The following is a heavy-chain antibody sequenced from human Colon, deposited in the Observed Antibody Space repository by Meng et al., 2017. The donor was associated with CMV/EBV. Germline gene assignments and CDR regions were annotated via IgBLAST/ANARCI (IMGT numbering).Heavy chain of an antibody. Sequence: ASVKVSCKASGYTFTSYDINWVRQATGQGLEWMGWMNPNSGNTGYAQKFQGRVTITRNTSISTAYMELSGLRSEDTAVYYCARGGSCSSTSCYRSFNYWGQGTLVTVSS. D-gene: IGHD2-2*03. CDR2: MNPNSGNT. V-gene: IGHV1-8*03. J-gene: IGHJ4*02. CDR1: GYTFTSYD. CDR3: ARGGSCSSTSCYRSFNY.